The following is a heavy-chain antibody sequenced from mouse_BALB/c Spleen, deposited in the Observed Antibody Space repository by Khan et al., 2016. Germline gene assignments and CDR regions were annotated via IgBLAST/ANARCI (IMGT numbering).Heavy chain of an antibody. V-gene: IGHV1S135*01. CDR2: IDPYNGGA. J-gene: IGHJ3*01. CDR1: GYAFTNYN. CDR3: ARSGYPC. D-gene: IGHD3-1*01. Sequence: LQQSGPELVKPGASVKVSCKASGYAFTNYNIYWVKQRHGKSLEWIGYIDPYNGGASYNQKFKGKATLTVDKSYSTAYMHLNSLTSEDSAVYYCARSGYPCWGQGTLVTVSA.